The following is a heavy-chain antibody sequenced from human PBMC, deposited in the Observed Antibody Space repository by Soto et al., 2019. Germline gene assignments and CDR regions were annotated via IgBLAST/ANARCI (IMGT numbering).Heavy chain of an antibody. J-gene: IGHJ4*02. CDR1: GDSIRGSPYF. V-gene: IGHV4-39*01. CDR2: IFYDGYT. CDR3: ARQQAAVPHY. Sequence: QVQLQESGPGLVMPSETLSLTCTVSGDSIRGSPYFWGWIRQPPVKRLEWRGSIFYDGYTVYTPSLKSQVSKCVDTSKTMFSLKLKSVAAADTAIYFYARQQAAVPHYWGQGILVT. D-gene: IGHD6-13*01.